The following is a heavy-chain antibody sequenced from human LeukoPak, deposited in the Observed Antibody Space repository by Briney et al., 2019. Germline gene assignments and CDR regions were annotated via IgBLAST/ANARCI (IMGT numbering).Heavy chain of an antibody. D-gene: IGHD3-22*01. CDR2: FDPEDGET. J-gene: IGHJ4*02. V-gene: IGHV1-24*01. CDR3: ARDFHYYDSSGFY. CDR1: GYTLTELS. Sequence: ASVKVSCKVSGYTLTELSMHWVRQAPGKGLEWMGGFDPEDGETIYAQKLQGRVTMTTDTSTSTAYMELRSLRSDDTAVYYCARDFHYYDSSGFYWGQGTLVTVSS.